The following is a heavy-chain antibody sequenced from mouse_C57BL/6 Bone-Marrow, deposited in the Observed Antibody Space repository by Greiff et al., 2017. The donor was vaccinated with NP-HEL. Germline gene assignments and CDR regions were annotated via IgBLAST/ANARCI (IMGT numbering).Heavy chain of an antibody. CDR2: ISNGGGST. Sequence: DVKLVESGGGLVQPGGSLKLSCAASGFTFSDYYMYWVRQTPEKRLEWVAYISNGGGSTYYPDTVKGRFTISRDNAKNTLYLQMSRLKSEDTAMYYCASRGYYDPYAMDYWGQGTSVTVSS. CDR3: ASRGYYDPYAMDY. CDR1: GFTFSDYY. D-gene: IGHD2-4*01. J-gene: IGHJ4*01. V-gene: IGHV5-12*01.